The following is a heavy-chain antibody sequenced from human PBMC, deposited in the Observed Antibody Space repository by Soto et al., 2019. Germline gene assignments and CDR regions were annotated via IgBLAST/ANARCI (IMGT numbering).Heavy chain of an antibody. V-gene: IGHV4-39*01. D-gene: IGHD1-26*01. J-gene: IGHJ4*02. CDR3: ARLDNSGTSQSIDY. Sequence: PSETLSLTCSVSGGFISSCDYYWGWIRQPPGKSLEYMGVICSSGSTIYNPSLKSRVIISVDMSKSQFSLTLTSVTAADTAIYYCARLDNSGTSQSIDYWGPGVHVTVSS. CDR2: ICSSGST. CDR1: GGFISSCDYY.